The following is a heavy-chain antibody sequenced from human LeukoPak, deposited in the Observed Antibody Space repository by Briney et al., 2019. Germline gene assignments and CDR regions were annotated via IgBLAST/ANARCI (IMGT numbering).Heavy chain of an antibody. CDR1: GFTFSSFA. J-gene: IGHJ4*02. V-gene: IGHV3-23*01. D-gene: IGHD3-10*01. Sequence: PGGSLRLSCAASGFTFSSFAMIWVRQAPGKGLEWVSSIFHSGGEIHYADSVKGRFTISRDNSKSILSLQMNSLRAEDTAIYYCARDRGPWAKYFDYWGQGTLVTVSS. CDR2: IFHSGGEI. CDR3: ARDRGPWAKYFDY.